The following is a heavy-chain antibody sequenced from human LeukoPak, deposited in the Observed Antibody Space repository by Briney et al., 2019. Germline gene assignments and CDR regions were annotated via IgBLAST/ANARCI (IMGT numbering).Heavy chain of an antibody. V-gene: IGHV3-48*03. CDR2: ISGSGIAV. Sequence: PGGSLRLSCVGSGFTFSTYEMNWVRQAPGKGLEWVSYISGSGIAVFYGDSARGRFTISRDNAKNSLYLQMNSLRAEDTAIYYCAGGYASGSPYYFDSWGPGTMVTVSS. J-gene: IGHJ4*02. CDR1: GFTFSTYE. CDR3: AGGYASGSPYYFDS. D-gene: IGHD3-10*01.